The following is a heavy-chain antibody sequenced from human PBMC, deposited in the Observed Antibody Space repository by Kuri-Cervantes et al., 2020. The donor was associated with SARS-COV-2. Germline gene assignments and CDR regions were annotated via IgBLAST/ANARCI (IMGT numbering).Heavy chain of an antibody. CDR3: ARSRGYCSSTSCFYYYGMDV. CDR2: IYYSGNT. J-gene: IGHJ6*02. CDR1: GGSISSSSYY. D-gene: IGHD2-2*01. V-gene: IGHV4-39*01. Sequence: AGSLRLTCTVSGGSISSSSYYWGWIRQPPGKGLEWFGSIYYSGNTYYNPSLKSRVTISVDTSKNLFSLKLSSVTAADTAVYYCARSRGYCSSTSCFYYYGMDVWGQGTTVTVSS.